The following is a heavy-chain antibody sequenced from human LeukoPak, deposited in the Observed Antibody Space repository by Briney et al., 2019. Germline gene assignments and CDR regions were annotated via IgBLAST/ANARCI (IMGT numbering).Heavy chain of an antibody. Sequence: GGSLRLSCAASGFTFEDYAMHWVRQAPGKGLEWVSGISWNSGSIGYADSVKGRFTISRDNAKNSLYLLMNSLRAADTAVYYCASRIFGDYWGQGTLVTVSS. J-gene: IGHJ4*02. CDR1: GFTFEDYA. D-gene: IGHD3-3*01. CDR2: ISWNSGSI. V-gene: IGHV3-9*01. CDR3: ASRIFGDY.